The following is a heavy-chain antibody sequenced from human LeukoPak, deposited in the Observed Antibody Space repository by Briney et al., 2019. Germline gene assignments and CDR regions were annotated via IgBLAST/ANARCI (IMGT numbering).Heavy chain of an antibody. CDR2: IYYSGST. V-gene: IGHV4-39*01. CDR3: ARHGGGTTLALDI. D-gene: IGHD1-7*01. J-gene: IGHJ3*02. CDR1: GGSISSANW. Sequence: SETLSLTCAVSGGSISSANWWSWVRQPPGKGLEWIGSIYYSGSTYYNPSLKSRVTISVDTSKNQFSLKLSSVTVADTAVYHCARHGGGTTLALDIWGQGTMVTVSS.